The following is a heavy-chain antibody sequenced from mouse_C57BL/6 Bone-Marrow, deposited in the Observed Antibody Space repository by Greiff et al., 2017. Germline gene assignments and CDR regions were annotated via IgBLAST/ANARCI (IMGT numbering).Heavy chain of an antibody. CDR3: TRWYYGSSYEAMDD. CDR2: IDPETGGT. V-gene: IGHV1-15*01. D-gene: IGHD1-1*01. CDR1: GYTFTDYE. J-gene: IGHJ4*01. Sequence: QVQLKQSGAELVRPGASVTLSCKASGYTFTDYEMHWVKQTPVHGLEWIGAIDPETGGTAYNQKFKGKAILTADKSSSTAYMELRSLTSENCAVYYCTRWYYGSSYEAMDDWGQGTSVTVSS.